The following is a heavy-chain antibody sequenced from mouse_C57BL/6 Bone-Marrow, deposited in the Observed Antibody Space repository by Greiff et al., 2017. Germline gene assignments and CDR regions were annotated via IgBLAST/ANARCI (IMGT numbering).Heavy chain of an antibody. Sequence: VQLQQSGPELVKPGASVKLSCKASGYTFTSYDINWVKQRPGQGLEWIGWIYPRDGSTKYNEKFKGKATLTVDTSYSTEYMALHSLTSEDSAVYFWERLEIGGRCGDWYFDVWGKGTTVTVSS. CDR2: IYPRDGST. D-gene: IGHD1-1*01. CDR1: GYTFTSYD. J-gene: IGHJ1*03. CDR3: ERLEIGGRCGDWYFDV. V-gene: IGHV1-85*01.